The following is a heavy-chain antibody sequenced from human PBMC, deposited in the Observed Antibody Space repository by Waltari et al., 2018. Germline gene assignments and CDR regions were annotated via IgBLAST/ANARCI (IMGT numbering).Heavy chain of an antibody. Sequence: EVQLVXXGGGLAKPGGSLRLSCAXSGFSFRNYDMNWVRPAPGKGLEWVSSLDINSHIYYADSVKGRFTIXRDXAKXSXYXQMNSLSXXXTAVXYCSRALPPXXDSPFDSXGQGILVTVXS. V-gene: IGHV3-21*02. CDR2: LDINSHI. CDR3: SRALPPXXDSPFDS. J-gene: IGHJ4*02. CDR1: GFSFRNYD.